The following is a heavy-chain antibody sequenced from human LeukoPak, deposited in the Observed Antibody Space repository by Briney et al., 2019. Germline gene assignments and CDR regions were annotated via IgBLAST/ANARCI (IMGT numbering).Heavy chain of an antibody. Sequence: PSETLSLTCAVHGGSFSGHHWTWIRQPPGKGLEWIGYIYYSGSTNYNPSLKSRVTISVDTSKNQFSLKLSSVTAADTAVYYCARGRSSMVRGYYYYYMDVWGKGTTVTISS. CDR3: ARGRSSMVRGYYYYYMDV. D-gene: IGHD3-10*01. CDR1: GGSFSGHH. V-gene: IGHV4-59*11. J-gene: IGHJ6*03. CDR2: IYYSGST.